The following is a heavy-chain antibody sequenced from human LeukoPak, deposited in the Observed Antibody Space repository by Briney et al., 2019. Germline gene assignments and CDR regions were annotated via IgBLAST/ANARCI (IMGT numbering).Heavy chain of an antibody. V-gene: IGHV3-30*02. J-gene: IGHJ4*02. D-gene: IGHD3-22*01. CDR3: AKLTVSRPLDY. Sequence: GGSLRLSCAASGLTFSSSGMHWVRQAPGKGLEWVAFIRYDGNSNFYADSVKGRFTISRDNSKNTLYLQMNSLRAEDTAVYYCAKLTVSRPLDYWGQGTLVTVSS. CDR2: IRYDGNSN. CDR1: GLTFSSSG.